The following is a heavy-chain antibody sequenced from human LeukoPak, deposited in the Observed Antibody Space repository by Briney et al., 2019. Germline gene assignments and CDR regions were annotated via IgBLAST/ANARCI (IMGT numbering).Heavy chain of an antibody. CDR2: IYSSGST. D-gene: IGHD6-25*01. J-gene: IGHJ5*02. Sequence: PSETLSLTCTVSGASVSGSPYYWGWIRQPPGKGLEWIGSIYSSGSTYYNASLQSRVTISIETSKNQISLRLNSVTAADTAVYYCARANSGAARNNWFDPWGQGTLVTVSS. CDR1: GASVSGSPYY. CDR3: ARANSGAARNNWFDP. V-gene: IGHV4-39*07.